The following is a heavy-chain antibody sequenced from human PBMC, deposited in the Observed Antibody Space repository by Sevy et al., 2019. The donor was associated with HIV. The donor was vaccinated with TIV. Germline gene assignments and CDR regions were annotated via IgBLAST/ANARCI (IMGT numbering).Heavy chain of an antibody. J-gene: IGHJ4*02. CDR3: AKSLPNSSTWYRSNSFDS. Sequence: GGSLRLSCAASGFTFSNYAMNWVRQAPGKGLEWVSGISGSGGSGTKTNYADSVKGRFTISRDDSKNSLFLQLNSLRAEDTAIYYCAKSLPNSSTWYRSNSFDSWGQGTLVTVSS. CDR2: ISGSGGSGTKT. V-gene: IGHV3-23*01. D-gene: IGHD6-13*01. CDR1: GFTFSNYA.